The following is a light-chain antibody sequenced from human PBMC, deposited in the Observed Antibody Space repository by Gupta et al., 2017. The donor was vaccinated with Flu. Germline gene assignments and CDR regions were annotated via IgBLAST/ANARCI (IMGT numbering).Light chain of an antibody. Sequence: SILSACTGTRSDVVSYDYVGGYPQPTGQAPQLVIYDVSNRASGISNRFSGSKDGNTASRTIAGLQAEDECDYYCSSYTSRSTWVFGGGTRPTVL. CDR1: RSDVVSYDY. CDR3: SSYTSRSTWV. CDR2: DVS. J-gene: IGLJ2*01. V-gene: IGLV2-14*03.